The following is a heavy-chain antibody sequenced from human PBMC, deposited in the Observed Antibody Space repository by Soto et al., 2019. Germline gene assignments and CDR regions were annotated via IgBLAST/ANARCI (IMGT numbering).Heavy chain of an antibody. CDR1: GGSISSYY. CDR3: ARGAAYDYIWGTPEMVDAFDI. CDR2: IYYSGST. D-gene: IGHD3-16*01. J-gene: IGHJ3*02. Sequence: QVQLQESGPGLVKPSETLSLTCTVSGGSISSYYWSWIRQPPGKGLEWIGYIYYSGSTNYNPSLKSRVTISVDTSKNQFSLKLSSVTAADTAVYYCARGAAYDYIWGTPEMVDAFDIWGQGTMVTVSS. V-gene: IGHV4-59*08.